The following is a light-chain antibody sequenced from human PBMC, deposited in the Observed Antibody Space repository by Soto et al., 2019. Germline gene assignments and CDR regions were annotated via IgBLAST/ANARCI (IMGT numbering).Light chain of an antibody. CDR1: QSVSGY. V-gene: IGKV3-11*01. CDR2: DAS. CDR3: QQRSNGPYT. J-gene: IGKJ3*01. Sequence: EIVLTQSPATLSLSPGERATLSCRASQSVSGYLVWYQQKPGQAPRLLIYDASNRATGIPARFSGSGSGTDFTLTISSLESEDFAVDYCQQRSNGPYTFGPGTKVNI.